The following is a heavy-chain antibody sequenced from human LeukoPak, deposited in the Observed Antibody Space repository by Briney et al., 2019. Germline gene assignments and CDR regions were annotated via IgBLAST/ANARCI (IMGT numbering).Heavy chain of an antibody. D-gene: IGHD1-20*01. CDR1: GGSISSYY. J-gene: IGHJ5*02. CDR3: ARGANNWNEALISS. V-gene: IGHV4-59*01. Sequence: PSETLSLTCTVSGGSISSYYWSWIRQPPGKGLEWIAYIYSSVTTNYNPSLKSRVTISIDTSKNQFSLELSSVTAADTAVYYCARGANNWNEALISSWGQGTLVTVSS. CDR2: IYSSVTT.